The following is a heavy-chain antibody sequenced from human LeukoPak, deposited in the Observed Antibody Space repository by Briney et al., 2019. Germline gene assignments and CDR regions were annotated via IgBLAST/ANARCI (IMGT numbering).Heavy chain of an antibody. CDR1: GYTFTNYD. Sequence: GASVKVSCKTSGYTFTNYDINWVRQATGQGLEWLGWMSPNNGNTGYAQKFQGRVTMTRDTSINTAYMELSSLRSEDTAVYYCATAYYYDSSSLNGMDVWGQGTTVTVSS. J-gene: IGHJ6*02. D-gene: IGHD3-22*01. CDR2: MSPNNGNT. V-gene: IGHV1-8*01. CDR3: ATAYYYDSSSLNGMDV.